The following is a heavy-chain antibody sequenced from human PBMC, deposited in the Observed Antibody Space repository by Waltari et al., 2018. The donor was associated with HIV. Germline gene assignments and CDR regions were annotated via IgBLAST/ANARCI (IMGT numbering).Heavy chain of an antibody. CDR3: ARCGDTAMVNKYRYSGYGCSGMDV. CDR2: IYPGDSDT. V-gene: IGHV5-51*01. D-gene: IGHD5-18*01. Sequence: EVQLVQSGAEVKKPGESLKISCKGPGYSFTSYWIGWVRQMPGKGLGWTGIIYPGDSDTRYSPSFQGQVTISADKSISTAYLQWSSLKASDTAMYYCARCGDTAMVNKYRYSGYGCSGMDVWGQGTTVTVSS. J-gene: IGHJ6*02. CDR1: GYSFTSYW.